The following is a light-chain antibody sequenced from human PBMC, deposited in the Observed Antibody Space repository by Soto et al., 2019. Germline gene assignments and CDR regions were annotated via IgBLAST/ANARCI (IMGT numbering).Light chain of an antibody. CDR3: MQALQTPRT. CDR1: QSLLHYNAYNY. CDR2: WAS. J-gene: IGKJ1*01. Sequence: DIVMTQSPLSLAVAPGEPASISCRSSQSLLHYNAYNYLYWYLQRPGQSPHLLIYWASKRASGVPDRFSGSGSGTDFTLKISRVEAEDVGVYYCMQALQTPRTFGQGTKVEIK. V-gene: IGKV2-28*01.